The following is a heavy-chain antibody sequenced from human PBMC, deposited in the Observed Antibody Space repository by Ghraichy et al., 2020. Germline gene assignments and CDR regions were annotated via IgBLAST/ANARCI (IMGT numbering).Heavy chain of an antibody. CDR3: ATDYVDYAYAFDI. CDR2: ISGSGGRT. CDR1: GFTFSSYA. V-gene: IGHV3-23*01. D-gene: IGHD4-17*01. Sequence: LSLTCAASGFTFSSYAMSWVRQAPGKGLERVSAISGSGGRTYYADSEKGRFTISRDNSKNTLYLQMNSLRAEDTAVYYCATDYVDYAYAFDIWGQGTMVTVSS. J-gene: IGHJ3*02.